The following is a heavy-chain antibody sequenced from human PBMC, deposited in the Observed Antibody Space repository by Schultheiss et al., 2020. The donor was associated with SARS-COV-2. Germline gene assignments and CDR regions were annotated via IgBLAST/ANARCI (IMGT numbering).Heavy chain of an antibody. J-gene: IGHJ6*04. V-gene: IGHV3-15*07. Sequence: GGSLRLSCAASGFTFSNAWMNWVRQAPGKGLEWVGRIKSKTDGGTKDYAAPVKGRFTISRDDSKNTLYLQMNSLRAEDTAVYYCARERGRYVVWGKGTTVTVSS. CDR2: IKSKTDGGTK. CDR3: ARERGRYVV. D-gene: IGHD1-14*01. CDR1: GFTFSNAW.